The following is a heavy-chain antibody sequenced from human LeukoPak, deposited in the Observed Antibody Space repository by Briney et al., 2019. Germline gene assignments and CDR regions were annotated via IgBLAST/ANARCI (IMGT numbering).Heavy chain of an antibody. J-gene: IGHJ5*02. CDR2: IYFSGST. Sequence: PSETLSLTCTVSGGSSSSYYWSWIRQPPGKGLEGIGSIYFSGSTNYNPSLKSRVTISVDTSKKQFSLKLNSLTAADTAKYYCARDYCSSTSCHAAKNWFDPWGQGTLVTVSS. CDR1: GGSSSSYY. D-gene: IGHD2-2*01. V-gene: IGHV4-59*01. CDR3: ARDYCSSTSCHAAKNWFDP.